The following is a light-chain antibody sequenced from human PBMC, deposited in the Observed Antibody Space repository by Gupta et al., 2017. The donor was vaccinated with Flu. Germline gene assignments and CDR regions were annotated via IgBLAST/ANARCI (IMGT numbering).Light chain of an antibody. CDR2: GNN. Sequence: QSVLTQPPSVSGAPGQRLTISCTGSSSDIGAGYDVHWYQQLPGTAPKLLIYGNNNRPSRVPDRFSGSKSGTSASLAITGLQAEDEADYYGQSYDSSLSGSVFGGGTKLTVL. CDR1: SSDIGAGYD. J-gene: IGLJ3*02. V-gene: IGLV1-40*01. CDR3: QSYDSSLSGSV.